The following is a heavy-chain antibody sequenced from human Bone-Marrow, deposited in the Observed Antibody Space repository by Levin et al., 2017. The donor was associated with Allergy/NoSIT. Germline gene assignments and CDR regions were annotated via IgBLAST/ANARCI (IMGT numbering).Heavy chain of an antibody. Sequence: AGGSLRLSCAASGFTFSIYTFTWVRQAPGKGLEWVSSMTSGSTYIYYADAVKGRFSISRNNADNSLFLQMNSLRAEDSAIYYCARIRVAYCGSDCYSSTVYAMDLWGRGTTVTVSS. CDR3: ARIRVAYCGSDCYSSTVYAMDL. V-gene: IGHV3-21*06. CDR2: MTSGSTYI. CDR1: GFTFSIYT. D-gene: IGHD2-21*02. J-gene: IGHJ6*02.